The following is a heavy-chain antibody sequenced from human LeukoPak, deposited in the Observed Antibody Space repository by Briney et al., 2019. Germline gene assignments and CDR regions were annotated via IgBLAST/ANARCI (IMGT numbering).Heavy chain of an antibody. J-gene: IGHJ4*02. CDR1: GDFVSSGSYY. Sequence: SETLSLTCTVSGDFVSSGSYYWGWLRQPPGKGLEWIGSIYYSGTTYYIPSLKSRITISVDTSKNQFSLKLNSVTAADTAVYYCARHGGAAAAIDYWGQGTLVTVSS. V-gene: IGHV4-39*01. CDR3: ARHGGAAAAIDY. CDR2: IYYSGTT. D-gene: IGHD6-13*01.